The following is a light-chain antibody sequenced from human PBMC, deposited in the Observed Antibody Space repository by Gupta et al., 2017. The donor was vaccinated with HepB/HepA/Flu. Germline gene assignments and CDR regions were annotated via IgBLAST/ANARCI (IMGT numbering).Light chain of an antibody. CDR3: QQYNNWPRT. Sequence: EIVVTHSPATLSVSPGERATLSCRASQSVSSNLAWYQQKPGQAPRLLIYGASTRATGIPARFSGSGSGTEFTLTISSLQPEDFAVYYCQQYNNWPRTFGQGTKVEIK. J-gene: IGKJ1*01. CDR1: QSVSSN. CDR2: GAS. V-gene: IGKV3-15*01.